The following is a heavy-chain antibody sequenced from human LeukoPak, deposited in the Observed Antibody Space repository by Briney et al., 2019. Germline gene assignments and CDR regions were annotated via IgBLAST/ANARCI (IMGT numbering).Heavy chain of an antibody. V-gene: IGHV3-23*01. Sequence: GGSLRLSRAASGFTFSSYAMSWVRQAPGKGLEWVSGISGSGGNTYYADSVKGRLTISRDNSKNTLYLQMNSLRAEDTAVYYCARDSWDYFDHWGQGTLVTVSS. J-gene: IGHJ4*02. D-gene: IGHD2-15*01. CDR1: GFTFSSYA. CDR2: ISGSGGNT. CDR3: ARDSWDYFDH.